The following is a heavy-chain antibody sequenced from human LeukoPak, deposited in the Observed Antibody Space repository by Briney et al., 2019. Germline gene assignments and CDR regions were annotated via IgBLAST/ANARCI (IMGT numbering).Heavy chain of an antibody. CDR2: ISYDGRDK. J-gene: IGHJ4*02. D-gene: IGHD4-23*01. CDR3: AKPTTVLTSYYFDY. CDR1: GSTFSSYG. Sequence: PGGSLRLSCAASGSTFSSYGMQWVRQAPGKGLEWVAIISYDGRDKFYEDSVKGRFTISRDNSKNTLYLQMNNLRAEDTAVYYCAKPTTVLTSYYFDYWGQGTLVTVSS. V-gene: IGHV3-30*18.